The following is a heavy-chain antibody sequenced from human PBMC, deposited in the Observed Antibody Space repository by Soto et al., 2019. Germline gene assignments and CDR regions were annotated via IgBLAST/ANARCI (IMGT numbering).Heavy chain of an antibody. CDR1: GFTFSIYA. CDR2: ISGSGGST. J-gene: IGHJ3*02. CDR3: AKDSPYSASYKEDGFDI. Sequence: GSLRLSCEASGFTFSIYAMSWVLQGPWRGLEWVSSISGSGGSTYHADSVNGRFTISRDNSKNTVFLQMNSLRAEDTAVYYCAKDSPYSASYKEDGFDIWGQGSLVTVSS. V-gene: IGHV3-23*01. D-gene: IGHD1-26*01.